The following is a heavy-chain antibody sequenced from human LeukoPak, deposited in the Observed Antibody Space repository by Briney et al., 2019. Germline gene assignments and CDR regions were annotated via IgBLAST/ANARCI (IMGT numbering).Heavy chain of an antibody. V-gene: IGHV3-74*01. CDR3: ARTNLVAEPFDY. Sequence: AGGSLRLSCAASGFTFSSYWMHWVRQAPGEGLVWVSRINSDGSSTSYADSVKGRFTISRDNAKNTLYLQMNSLRAEDTAVYYCARTNLVAEPFDYWGQGTLVTVSS. CDR2: INSDGSST. CDR1: GFTFSSYW. J-gene: IGHJ4*02. D-gene: IGHD2-8*02.